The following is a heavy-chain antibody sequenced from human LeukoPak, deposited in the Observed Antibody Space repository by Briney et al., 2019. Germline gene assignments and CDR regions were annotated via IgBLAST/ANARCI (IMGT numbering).Heavy chain of an antibody. CDR2: IRRSGGSI. Sequence: GGSLRLSCAASGFTFSSYAMSWVRQAPGEGLEWVSAIRRSGGSILYAYCVKGRFTMSRDNSKNTLYLKINSLSAEDTAVYYCAKEASYCTNGVCYSRIFDTWGQGTLVTVSS. D-gene: IGHD2-8*01. J-gene: IGHJ5*02. CDR3: AKEASYCTNGVCYSRIFDT. V-gene: IGHV3-23*01. CDR1: GFTFSSYA.